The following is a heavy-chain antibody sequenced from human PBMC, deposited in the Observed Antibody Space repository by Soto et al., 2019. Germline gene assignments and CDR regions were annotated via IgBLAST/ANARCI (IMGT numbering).Heavy chain of an antibody. V-gene: IGHV1-3*01. CDR1: GYTFTSYA. J-gene: IGHJ6*02. CDR3: ARVGYYDFWSGYPYYYGMDV. Sequence: ASVKVSCKASGYTFTSYAMHWVRQAPGQRLEWMGWINAGNGNTKYSQKFQGRVTITRDTSASTAYMELSSLGSEDTAVYYCARVGYYDFWSGYPYYYGMDVWGQGTTVTVSS. D-gene: IGHD3-3*01. CDR2: INAGNGNT.